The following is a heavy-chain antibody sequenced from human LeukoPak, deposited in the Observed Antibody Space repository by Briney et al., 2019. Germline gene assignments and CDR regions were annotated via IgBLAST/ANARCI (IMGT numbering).Heavy chain of an antibody. CDR3: ARTPYYYVSSGFPYCFDY. CDR2: ISAYNGNT. J-gene: IGHJ4*02. V-gene: IGHV1-18*01. Sequence: GASVKVSCKASGYTFTSYGISWVRQAPGQGLEWMGWISAYNGNTNYAQKLQGRVTMTTDTSTSTAYMELRSLRSDDTAVYYCARTPYYYVSSGFPYCFDYWGQGTLVTVSS. D-gene: IGHD3-22*01. CDR1: GYTFTSYG.